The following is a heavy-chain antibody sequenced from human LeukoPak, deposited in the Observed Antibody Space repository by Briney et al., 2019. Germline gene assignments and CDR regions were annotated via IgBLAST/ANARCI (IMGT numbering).Heavy chain of an antibody. CDR2: INPNSGGT. J-gene: IGHJ5*02. CDR1: GYTFTGYY. V-gene: IGHV1-2*04. D-gene: IGHD6-19*01. Sequence: ASVKVSCKASGYTFTGYYMHWVRQAPGQGLEWMGWINPNSGGTNYAQKFQGWVTMTRDTSISTAYMELSRLRSNDTAVYYCARSIAVAGTNWFDPWGQGTLVTVSS. CDR3: ARSIAVAGTNWFDP.